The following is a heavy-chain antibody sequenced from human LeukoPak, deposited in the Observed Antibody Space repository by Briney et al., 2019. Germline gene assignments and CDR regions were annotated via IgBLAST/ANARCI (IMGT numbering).Heavy chain of an antibody. D-gene: IGHD6-19*01. CDR3: ASSSSGWFQRTMDY. J-gene: IGHJ4*02. CDR1: GYTFTSYG. CDR2: ISAYNGNT. Sequence: ASVKVSCKASGYTFTSYGISWVRQAPGRGLEWMGWISAYNGNTNYAQKLQGRVTMTTDTSTSTAYMELRSLRSDDTAVYYCASSSSGWFQRTMDYWGQGTLVTVSS. V-gene: IGHV1-18*01.